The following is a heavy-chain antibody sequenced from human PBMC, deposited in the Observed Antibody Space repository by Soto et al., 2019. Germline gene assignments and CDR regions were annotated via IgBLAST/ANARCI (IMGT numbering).Heavy chain of an antibody. D-gene: IGHD2-2*01. J-gene: IGHJ4*02. CDR3: ARGFSVVVPAAMRGYSGYYFDY. CDR1: GGSFSGYY. V-gene: IGHV4-34*01. Sequence: QVQLQQWGAGLLKPSETLSLACAVYGGSFSGYYWSWIRQPPGKGLEWIGEINHSGSTNYNPSLKSRVTISIDRSKSQFSLKLSSVTAADTAVYYCARGFSVVVPAAMRGYSGYYFDYWGQGTLVTVSS. CDR2: INHSGST.